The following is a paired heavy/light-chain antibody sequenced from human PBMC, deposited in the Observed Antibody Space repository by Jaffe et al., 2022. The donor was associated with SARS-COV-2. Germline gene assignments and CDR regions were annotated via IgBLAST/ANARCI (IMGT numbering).Light chain of an antibody. CDR1: QSLLHSNGYIY. Sequence: DIVMTQSPLSLPVIPGEPASISCRSSQSLLHSNGYIYLDWYLQKPGLSPQLLIYSGSKRASGVPDRFSGSGSGTDFTLKISRVEAEDVGVYYCMQAVQTPFTFGPGTKVDI. J-gene: IGKJ3*01. V-gene: IGKV2-28*01. CDR2: SGS. CDR3: MQAVQTPFT.
Heavy chain of an antibody. Sequence: VQLVESGGGLVQPGGSLRLSCVGSGFSLNKYWMHWVRQAPGKGLEWVSRFYSDRSNIDYADSARGRFTISRDDAKNTLYLQMNSLRAEDTAVYYCARALGYQSGESIWGQGTLVTVSS. CDR2: FYSDRSNI. CDR1: GFSLNKYW. V-gene: IGHV3-74*01. CDR3: ARALGYQSGESI. J-gene: IGHJ4*02. D-gene: IGHD1-26*01.